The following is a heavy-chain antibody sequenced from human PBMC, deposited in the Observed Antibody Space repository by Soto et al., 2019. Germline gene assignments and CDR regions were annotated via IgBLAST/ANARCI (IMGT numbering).Heavy chain of an antibody. V-gene: IGHV1-69*13. CDR2: IIPIFGTA. J-gene: IGHJ2*01. CDR1: GGTFSSYA. D-gene: IGHD2-21*01. CDR3: ARVGEGDGYKKAYWYFDL. Sequence: SVKVSCKASGGTFSSYAISWVRQAPGQGLEWMGGIIPIFGTANYAQKFQGRVTITADESTSTAYMELSSLRSEDTAVYYCARVGEGDGYKKAYWYFDLWGRGTLVTVSS.